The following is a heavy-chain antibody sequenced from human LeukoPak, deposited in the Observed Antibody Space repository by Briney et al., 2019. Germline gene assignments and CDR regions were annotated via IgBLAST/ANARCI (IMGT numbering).Heavy chain of an antibody. D-gene: IGHD2-21*02. V-gene: IGHV3-30*18. Sequence: GGSLRLSCAASGFTFSSYGMHWVRRAPGKGLEWVAVISYDGSNEYYADSVNGRFTISRDNSKNTLYLQMNSLRADDTSVYYCAKASFSYCGGDCYSGYYFDYWGQGTLVTVSS. J-gene: IGHJ4*02. CDR3: AKASFSYCGGDCYSGYYFDY. CDR1: GFTFSSYG. CDR2: ISYDGSNE.